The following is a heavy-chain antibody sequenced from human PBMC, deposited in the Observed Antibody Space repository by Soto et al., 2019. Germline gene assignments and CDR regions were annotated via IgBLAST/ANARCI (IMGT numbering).Heavy chain of an antibody. V-gene: IGHV3-9*01. D-gene: IGHD3-3*01. CDR2: ISWNSGSI. CDR1: GFTFDDYA. J-gene: IGHJ3*02. CDR3: AKGHLEWLLYRAAFDI. Sequence: GGSLRLSCAASGFTFDDYAMHWVRQAPGKGLEWVSGISWNSGSIGYADSVKGRFTISRDNAKNSLYLQMNSLRAEDTALYYCAKGHLEWLLYRAAFDIWGQGTMVTVSS.